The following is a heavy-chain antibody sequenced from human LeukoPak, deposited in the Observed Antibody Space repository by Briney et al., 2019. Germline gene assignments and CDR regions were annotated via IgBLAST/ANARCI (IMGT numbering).Heavy chain of an antibody. CDR2: IYYSGST. Sequence: SETLSLTCTDSGGSINSYYWSWIRQPPGKGLEWIGYIYYSGSTNYNPSLKSRVTISVDTSKNQFSLKLSSVTAADTAVYYCARDESGTSAFDIWGQGTMVTVSS. J-gene: IGHJ3*02. D-gene: IGHD1-1*01. V-gene: IGHV4-59*01. CDR3: ARDESGTSAFDI. CDR1: GGSINSYY.